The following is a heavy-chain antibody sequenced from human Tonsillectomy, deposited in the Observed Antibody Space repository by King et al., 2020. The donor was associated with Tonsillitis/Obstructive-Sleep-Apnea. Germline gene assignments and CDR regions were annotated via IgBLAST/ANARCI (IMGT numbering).Heavy chain of an antibody. CDR1: GGSISSGGYH. D-gene: IGHD3-16*01. CDR3: ARGGIPKLGGWFDP. J-gene: IGHJ5*02. CDR2: IYYSGST. Sequence: VQLQESGPGLVRPSQALSLTCTVSGGSISSGGYHWSWIRQHPGKGLEWIGYIYYSGSTHYNPSLKSRVTISLDTPKNQFSLKLSSVTAADTAVYYCARGGIPKLGGWFDPWGQGTLVTVSS. V-gene: IGHV4-31*03.